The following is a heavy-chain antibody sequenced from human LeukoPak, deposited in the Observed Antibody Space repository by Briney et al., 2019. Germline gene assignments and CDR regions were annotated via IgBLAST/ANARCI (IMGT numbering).Heavy chain of an antibody. J-gene: IGHJ1*01. V-gene: IGHV1-18*01. CDR1: GYTFTSYG. CDR3: ARGIAAAGKRPQYFQH. CDR2: ISAYNGNT. Sequence: ASVKVSCKASGYTFTSYGISWVRQAPGQGLEWMGWISAYNGNTNYAQKLQGKVTMTTDTSTSTAYMELRSLRSDDTAVYYCARGIAAAGKRPQYFQHWGQGTLVTVSS. D-gene: IGHD6-13*01.